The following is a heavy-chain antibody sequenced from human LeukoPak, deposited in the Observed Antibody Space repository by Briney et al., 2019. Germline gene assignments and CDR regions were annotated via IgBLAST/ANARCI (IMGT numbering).Heavy chain of an antibody. Sequence: GGSLRLSCAASGFTFSSYGMHWVRQAPGKGLEWVAVIWYDGSNKYYGDSVKGRFTISRDNSKNTLYLQMNSLRVEDTAVYYCARGDGYNDAEYHQHCGRGTLATVS. CDR2: IWYDGSNK. CDR3: ARGDGYNDAEYHQH. D-gene: IGHD5-24*01. CDR1: GFTFSSYG. V-gene: IGHV3-33*01. J-gene: IGHJ1*01.